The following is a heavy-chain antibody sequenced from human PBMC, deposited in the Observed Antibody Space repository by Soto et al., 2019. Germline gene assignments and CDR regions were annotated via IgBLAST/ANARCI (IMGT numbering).Heavy chain of an antibody. V-gene: IGHV3-33*01. Sequence: QVQLVESGGGVVQPGRSLRLSCAASGFSFSTYGVHWIRQAPGKGLEWVAVIWSDGNKKYYADSVKGRFNISRDNSKNTVYLQMNGLRVEDTAVYFCARDDGSGDYYWDSWGQGTLVTVSA. J-gene: IGHJ4*02. D-gene: IGHD3-10*01. CDR1: GFSFSTYG. CDR2: IWSDGNKK. CDR3: ARDDGSGDYYWDS.